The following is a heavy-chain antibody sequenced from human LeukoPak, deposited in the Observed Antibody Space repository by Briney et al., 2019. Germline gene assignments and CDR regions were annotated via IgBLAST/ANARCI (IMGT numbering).Heavy chain of an antibody. V-gene: IGHV3-23*01. D-gene: IGHD3-10*01. Sequence: GGSLRLSCAASGFTFSYYAMTWVRQAPGKRLEWGSSIKKSGVNTYYADSVKGRFTISRDNSKNTLYLQMSSLTAEDTAVDYCAKVGVVCGSGVTWYLDLWVRGALVAVSS. CDR1: GFTFSYYA. J-gene: IGHJ2*01. CDR2: IKKSGVNT. CDR3: AKVGVVCGSGVTWYLDL.